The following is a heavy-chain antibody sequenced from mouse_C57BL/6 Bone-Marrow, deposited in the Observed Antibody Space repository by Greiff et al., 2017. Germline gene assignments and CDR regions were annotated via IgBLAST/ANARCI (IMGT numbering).Heavy chain of an antibody. D-gene: IGHD2-2*01. J-gene: IGHJ2*01. V-gene: IGHV2-2*01. Sequence: QVQLKESGPGLVQPSQSLSITCTVSGFSLTSYGVHWVRQSPGKGLEWLGVIWSGGSTDYNAAFISRLSISKDNSKSHVFFKMNSLQADDTAIYYCARSPRSTMVYFDYWGQGTTLTVSS. CDR2: IWSGGST. CDR1: GFSLTSYG. CDR3: ARSPRSTMVYFDY.